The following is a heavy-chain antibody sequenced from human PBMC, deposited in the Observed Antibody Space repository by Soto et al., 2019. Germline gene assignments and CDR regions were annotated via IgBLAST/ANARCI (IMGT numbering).Heavy chain of an antibody. J-gene: IGHJ4*02. CDR3: ARERPCTNGVCYSPRLGH. Sequence: GGSLRLSCAASGFTFSTHWMSWVRQAPGKGLEWVANIRQDGSEKYYVDSVKGRFTISRDNAKNSLYLQMNSLRAEDTAVYYCARERPCTNGVCYSPRLGHWGQGTLVTVSS. V-gene: IGHV3-7*01. D-gene: IGHD2-8*01. CDR2: IRQDGSEK. CDR1: GFTFSTHW.